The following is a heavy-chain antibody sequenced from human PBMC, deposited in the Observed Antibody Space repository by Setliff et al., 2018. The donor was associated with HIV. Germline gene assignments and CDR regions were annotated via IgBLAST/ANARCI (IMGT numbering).Heavy chain of an antibody. V-gene: IGHV1-18*01. J-gene: IGHJ3*01. Sequence: ASVKVSCKASGYTFTSYGISWVRQAPGQGLEWMGWISGFNGNTKYGQSFQGRVTTTTDTSTSTVYMELRSLRSDDTAVYYCGRVPYRSAWFSGGHNPFDDWGQGTMVTVSS. D-gene: IGHD6-19*01. CDR1: GYTFTSYG. CDR2: ISGFNGNT. CDR3: GRVPYRSAWFSGGHNPFDD.